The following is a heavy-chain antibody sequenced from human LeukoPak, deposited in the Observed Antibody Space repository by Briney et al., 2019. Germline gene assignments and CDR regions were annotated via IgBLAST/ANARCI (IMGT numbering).Heavy chain of an antibody. J-gene: IGHJ5*02. CDR1: GYTLTSYY. D-gene: IGHD3-10*01. CDR2: ISPSGGST. CDR3: ARATIYYYGSGSYNL. V-gene: IGHV1-46*01. Sequence: ASVKVSCKASGYTLTSYYMHWVRQAPGQGLEWMAIISPSGGSTFYAQKFQGRVTMTRDMSTSTVYMELSSLRSEDTAVYYCARATIYYYGSGSYNLWGQGTLVTVSS.